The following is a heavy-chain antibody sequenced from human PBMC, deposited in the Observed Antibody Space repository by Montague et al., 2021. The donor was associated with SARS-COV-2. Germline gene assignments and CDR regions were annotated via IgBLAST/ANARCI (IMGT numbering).Heavy chain of an antibody. V-gene: IGHV4-59*08. CDR3: ARQYYDCGGEDAFDI. Sequence: SETLSLTCTVSGGSISSYYWSWTRQPPGKGLEWIGYINHSGSTNYNPSLKSRVTISVDTSKNQFSLKLSSVTAADTAVYYCARQYYDCGGEDAFDIWGQGTMVTVSS. CDR2: INHSGST. D-gene: IGHD3-16*01. J-gene: IGHJ3*02. CDR1: GGSISSYY.